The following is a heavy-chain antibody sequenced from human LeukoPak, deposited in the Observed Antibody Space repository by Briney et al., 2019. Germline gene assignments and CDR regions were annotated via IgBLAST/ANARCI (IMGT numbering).Heavy chain of an antibody. CDR1: GYTFTGYY. Sequence: ASVKVSCKASGYTFTGYYMHWVRQAPGQGLEWMGWINPNSGGTNYAQKFQGRVTMTRDTSISTAYMELSRLRSDDTAVYYCARERSIAAAGLGYSARWFDPWGQGTLVTVSS. V-gene: IGHV1-2*02. CDR3: ARERSIAAAGLGYSARWFDP. D-gene: IGHD6-13*01. CDR2: INPNSGGT. J-gene: IGHJ5*02.